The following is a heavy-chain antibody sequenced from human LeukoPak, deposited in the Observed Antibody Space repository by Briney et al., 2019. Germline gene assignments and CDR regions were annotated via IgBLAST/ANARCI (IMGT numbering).Heavy chain of an antibody. CDR3: ARHGDLDAFDI. Sequence: SQTLSLTCTVSGGSISSGDYYWSWIRQPPGKGLEWIGYIYYSGSTNYNPSLKSRVTISVDTSKNQFSLKLSSVTAADTAVYYCARHGDLDAFDIWGQGTMVTVSS. CDR1: GGSISSGDYY. J-gene: IGHJ3*02. D-gene: IGHD3/OR15-3a*01. V-gene: IGHV4-61*08. CDR2: IYYSGST.